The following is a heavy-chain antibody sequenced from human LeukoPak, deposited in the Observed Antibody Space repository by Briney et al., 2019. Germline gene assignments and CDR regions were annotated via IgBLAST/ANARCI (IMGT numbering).Heavy chain of an antibody. D-gene: IGHD4-17*01. CDR3: ARQSTTSSPSDY. CDR2: TYPGDSDT. J-gene: IGHJ4*02. Sequence: GESLQISCQTSGSIFTTYWIAWVRQLPGKGLEWMGITYPGDSDTRYSPSFQGQVTISADKSINTAYLQWSSLKASDTAMYYCARQSTTSSPSDYWGQGTLVTVSS. CDR1: GSIFTTYW. V-gene: IGHV5-51*01.